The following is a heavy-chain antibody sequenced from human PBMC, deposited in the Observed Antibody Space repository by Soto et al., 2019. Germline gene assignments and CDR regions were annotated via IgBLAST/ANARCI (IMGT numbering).Heavy chain of an antibody. V-gene: IGHV4-31*03. Sequence: SETLSLTCTVSGGSISSGGYYWSWIRQHPGKGLEWIGYIYYSGSTYYNPSLKSRVTISVDTSKNQFSLKLSSVTAADTAVYYRARNPPKSGNFDNWGQAPLAT. CDR3: ARNPPKSGNFDN. CDR1: GGSISSGGYY. CDR2: IYYSGST. J-gene: IGHJ4*02.